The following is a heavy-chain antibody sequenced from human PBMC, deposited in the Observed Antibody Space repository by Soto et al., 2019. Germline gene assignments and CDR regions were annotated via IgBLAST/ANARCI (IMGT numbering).Heavy chain of an antibody. CDR2: IIPIFGTA. CDR1: GGTFSSYA. J-gene: IGHJ5*02. V-gene: IGHV1-69*01. Sequence: QVQLVQSGAEVKKPGSSVKVSCKASGGTFSSYAISWVRQAPGQGLEWTGGIIPIFGTANYAQKFQGRVTITADESTSTAYMELSSLRSEDTAVYYCARDRIAAAGTIWFDPWGQGTLVTVSS. CDR3: ARDRIAAAGTIWFDP. D-gene: IGHD6-13*01.